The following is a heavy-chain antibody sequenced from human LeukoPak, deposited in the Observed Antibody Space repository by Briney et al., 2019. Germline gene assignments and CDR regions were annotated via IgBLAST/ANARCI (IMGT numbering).Heavy chain of an antibody. CDR2: IYYTGKT. V-gene: IGHV4-61*03. D-gene: IGHD3-10*01. CDR1: GDSVSNGNYY. CDR3: ARSQNYYGSGDY. J-gene: IGHJ4*02. Sequence: SETLSLTCTVSGDSVSNGNYYWSWLRQPPGKALEWIGYIYYTGKTYYNPSLEGRVTILVDTSRNHFSVKLSSVTASDTAVYYCARSQNYYGSGDYWSQGTLVTVSS.